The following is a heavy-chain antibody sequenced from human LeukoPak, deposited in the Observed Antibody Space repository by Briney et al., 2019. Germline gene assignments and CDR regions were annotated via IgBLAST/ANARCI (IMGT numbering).Heavy chain of an antibody. CDR1: GGSVSSASYY. D-gene: IGHD3-22*01. Sequence: SETLSLTCTVSGGSVSSASYYWTWIRQPPGKGLEWIGYIYYSGSSDYNPSLMSRVTISLDTSMNQFSLKVSSVTAADTAVYYCARHYHDSSGSYNVYWGQGTLVTVSS. J-gene: IGHJ4*02. CDR3: ARHYHDSSGSYNVY. CDR2: IYYSGSS. V-gene: IGHV4-61*01.